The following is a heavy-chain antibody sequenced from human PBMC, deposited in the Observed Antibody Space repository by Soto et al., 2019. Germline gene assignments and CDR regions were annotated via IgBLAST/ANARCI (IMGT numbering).Heavy chain of an antibody. CDR3: ASGGSSWSYYYYYGMDV. V-gene: IGHV4-30-2*01. CDR2: IYHSGST. Sequence: SETLSLTCAVSGGSISSGGYSWSWIRQPPGKGLEWIGYIYHSGSTYYNPSLKSRVTISVDRSKNQFSLKLSSVTAADTAVYYCASGGSSWSYYYYYGMDVWGQGTTVTVSS. D-gene: IGHD6-13*01. CDR1: GGSISSGGYS. J-gene: IGHJ6*02.